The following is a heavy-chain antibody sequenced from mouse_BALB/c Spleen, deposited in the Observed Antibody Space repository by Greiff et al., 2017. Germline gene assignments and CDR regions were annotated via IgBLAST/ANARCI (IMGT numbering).Heavy chain of an antibody. CDR3: ASDSSGFWFAY. CDR1: GYTFTSYT. Sequence: VKLQESAAELARPGASVKMSCKASGYTFTSYTMHWVKQRPGQGLEWIGYINPSSGYTEYNQKFKDKTTLTADKSSSTAYMQLSSLTSEDSAVYYCASDSSGFWFAYWGQGTLVTVSA. D-gene: IGHD3-2*01. J-gene: IGHJ3*01. V-gene: IGHV1-4*02. CDR2: INPSSGYT.